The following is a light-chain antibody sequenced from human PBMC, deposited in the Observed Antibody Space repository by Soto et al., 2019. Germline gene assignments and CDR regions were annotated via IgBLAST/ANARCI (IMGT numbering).Light chain of an antibody. J-gene: IGKJ1*01. V-gene: IGKV3-20*01. CDR2: GAS. Sequence: ETVLTQSPDTLSLSPGERATLSCRASQSFDRAYLAWFQQKRGQAPRLLIYGASKRATGIPDRFSGSGSGTDFTLTISRLDPEDSVVHYCKRYGGSPWTFGQGSKV. CDR3: KRYGGSPWT. CDR1: QSFDRAY.